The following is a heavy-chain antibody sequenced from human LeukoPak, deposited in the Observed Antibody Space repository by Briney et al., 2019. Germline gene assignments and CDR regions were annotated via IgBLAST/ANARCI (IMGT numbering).Heavy chain of an antibody. CDR1: GLTFSSYG. Sequence: PGRSLRLSCAASGLTFSSYGMHWVRQAPGKGLEWVAVIWYDGSNKCYADSVKGRFTISRDNSKNTLYLQMNSLRAEDTAVYYCAGDYGEHYYGVDVWAKGPRSPSP. V-gene: IGHV3-33*01. CDR2: IWYDGSNK. J-gene: IGHJ6*02. CDR3: AGDYGEHYYGVDV. D-gene: IGHD4-17*01.